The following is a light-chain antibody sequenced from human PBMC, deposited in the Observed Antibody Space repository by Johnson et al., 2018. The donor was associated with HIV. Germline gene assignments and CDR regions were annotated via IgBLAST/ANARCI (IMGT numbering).Light chain of an antibody. CDR1: RSNIGNNY. J-gene: IGLJ1*01. V-gene: IGLV1-51*02. CDR2: EDN. CDR3: GTWDSSLSAGRV. Sequence: QAVLTQPPSVSAAPGHKVTISCSGGRSNIGNNYVSWYQQLPGTTPKLLMYEDNERPSGIPDRFSGSKSGTSATLGISGLQTGDEADYYCGTWDSSLSAGRVFGTGTKVTVL.